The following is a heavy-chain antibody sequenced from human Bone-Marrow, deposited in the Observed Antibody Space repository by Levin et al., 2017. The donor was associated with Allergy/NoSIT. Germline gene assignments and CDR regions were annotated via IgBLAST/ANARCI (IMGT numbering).Heavy chain of an antibody. CDR2: IIYDGTKQ. V-gene: IGHV3-30*04. J-gene: IGHJ4*02. D-gene: IGHD3-10*02. CDR3: TRDMSL. CDR1: GFSFSAYA. Sequence: LSLTCAASGFSFSAYAMHWVRQAPGKGPEWLAVIIYDGTKQNYVDSVKGRFTISRDNSRNTLYLQMNSLRLEDTARYYCTRDMSLWGQGTLVTVSP.